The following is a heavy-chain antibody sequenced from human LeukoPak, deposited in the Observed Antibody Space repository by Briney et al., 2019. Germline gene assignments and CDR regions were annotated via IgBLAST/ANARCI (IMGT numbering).Heavy chain of an antibody. V-gene: IGHV3-7*01. Sequence: GGSLRLSCAASGFSFTTYWMGWVRQAPGKGLEWVANIKQDGTEKYYADSVKGRLTISRDNSKNTLYLQMNSLRAEDTAVYYCASLSKVDYWGQGTLVTVSS. CDR2: IKQDGTEK. CDR1: GFSFTTYW. J-gene: IGHJ4*02. CDR3: ASLSKVDY.